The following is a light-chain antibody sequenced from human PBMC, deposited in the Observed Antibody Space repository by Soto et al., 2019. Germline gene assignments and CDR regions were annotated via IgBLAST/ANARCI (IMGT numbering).Light chain of an antibody. V-gene: IGKV3-15*01. CDR3: QQFVSWPRT. CDR2: GAS. Sequence: EIVMTQSPATLSVSPGEKATLSCRASQSVSRNLSCYQQRPGQDPRLLISGASTRATGIPARFSGSGSGTEFTLTISGLQSEDFAIYYCQQFVSWPRTFGQGTTVDIK. J-gene: IGKJ1*01. CDR1: QSVSRN.